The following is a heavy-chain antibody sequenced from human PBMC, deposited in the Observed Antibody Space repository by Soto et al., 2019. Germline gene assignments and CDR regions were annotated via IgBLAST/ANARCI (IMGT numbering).Heavy chain of an antibody. V-gene: IGHV3-9*01. D-gene: IGHD2-15*01. CDR3: AKALCSGGSCYRHFDY. Sequence: SLRLSCAASGFTFDDYAMHWVRQAPGKGLEWVSGISWNSGSIGYADSVKGRFTISRDNAKNSLYLQMNSLRAEDTALYYCAKALCSGGSCYRHFDYWGQGTLVTVSS. J-gene: IGHJ4*02. CDR1: GFTFDDYA. CDR2: ISWNSGSI.